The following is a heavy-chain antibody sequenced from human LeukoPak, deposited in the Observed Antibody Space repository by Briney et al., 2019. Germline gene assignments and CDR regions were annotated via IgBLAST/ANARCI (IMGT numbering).Heavy chain of an antibody. J-gene: IGHJ5*02. CDR3: ARGIVVVVAATSNWFDP. V-gene: IGHV3-30*04. Sequence: GGSLRLSCAASGFTFSSYAMHWVRQAPGKGLEWVAVISYDGSNKYYADSVKGRFTISRDNSKSTLYLQMNSLRAEDTAVYYCARGIVVVVAATSNWFDPWGQGTLVTVSS. CDR2: ISYDGSNK. D-gene: IGHD2-15*01. CDR1: GFTFSSYA.